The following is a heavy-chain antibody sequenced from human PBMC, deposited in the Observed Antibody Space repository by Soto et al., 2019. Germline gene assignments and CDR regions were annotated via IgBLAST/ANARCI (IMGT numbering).Heavy chain of an antibody. CDR1: GYNFISHS. CDR3: ARGAFCGGAPGCRDMDV. CDR2: ISAYNGNT. Sequence: QIQLVQSGGEVKKPGASVKVSCKSSGYNFISHSITWVRQAPGQGLEWMGRISAYNGNTNHAQKFQGRLTMTTDTSTSTAYVELRSLRSDDTAVYYCARGAFCGGAPGCRDMDVWGQGTTDTVSS. D-gene: IGHD2-21*01. J-gene: IGHJ6*02. V-gene: IGHV1-18*01.